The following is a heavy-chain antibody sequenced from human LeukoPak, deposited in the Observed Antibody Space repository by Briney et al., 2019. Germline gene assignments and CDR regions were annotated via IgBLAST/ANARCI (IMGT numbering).Heavy chain of an antibody. V-gene: IGHV3-74*03. J-gene: IGHJ4*02. CDR2: INSDGSIT. D-gene: IGHD2-15*01. CDR3: ARGGYCSGGACYRGFDS. CDR1: GFTFSNYW. Sequence: SGGSLRLSCAASGFTFSNYWMQWVRQAPGKGLVWASRINSDGSITTYADSVKGRFTVSRDNAKNSLFLQMNSLRDEDSAVYYCARGGYCSGGACYRGFDSWGQGTLVTVSS.